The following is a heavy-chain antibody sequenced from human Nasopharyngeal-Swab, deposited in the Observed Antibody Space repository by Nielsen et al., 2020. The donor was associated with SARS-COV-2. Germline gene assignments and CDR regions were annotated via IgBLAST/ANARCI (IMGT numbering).Heavy chain of an antibody. V-gene: IGHV1-2*02. D-gene: IGHD3-22*01. Sequence: ASVKVSCKPSGYTFTDNFIHWVRQAPGLGLEWMGWIDPNSGGTNYVQKFQGRVTMTRDTSTSTAYMELRSLRSDDTAVYYCASHFTGYYYGSSGVFDNWGQGTLVTVSS. CDR2: IDPNSGGT. J-gene: IGHJ4*02. CDR1: GYTFTDNF. CDR3: ASHFTGYYYGSSGVFDN.